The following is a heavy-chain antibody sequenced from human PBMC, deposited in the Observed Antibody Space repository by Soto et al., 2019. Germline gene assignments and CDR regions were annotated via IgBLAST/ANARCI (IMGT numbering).Heavy chain of an antibody. D-gene: IGHD3-10*01. CDR2: ISSSSSTI. V-gene: IGHV3-48*02. Sequence: CGASGVNIGSLGVHCILKKKRKGLEWVSYISSSSSTIYYADSVKGRFTISRDNAKNSLYLQMNSLRDEDTAVYYCARDRGSMVRGIHALAIWGKGTTVTGSS. CDR1: GVNIGSLG. CDR3: ARDRGSMVRGIHALAI. J-gene: IGHJ6*04.